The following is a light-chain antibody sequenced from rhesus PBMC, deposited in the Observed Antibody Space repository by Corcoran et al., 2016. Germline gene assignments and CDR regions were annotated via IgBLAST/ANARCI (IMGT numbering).Light chain of an antibody. CDR3: QYGYGILLT. V-gene: IGKV1-74*01. Sequence: DIQMTQSPSSLSASVGDRVTITCRASENINNYLNWYQQKPGKAPKLLIYQASTLQHGVPSRFSGIGSGTDYSFTIRSLQPEDVATYYCQYGYGILLTFGPGTKLDLK. J-gene: IGKJ3*01. CDR2: QAS. CDR1: ENINNY.